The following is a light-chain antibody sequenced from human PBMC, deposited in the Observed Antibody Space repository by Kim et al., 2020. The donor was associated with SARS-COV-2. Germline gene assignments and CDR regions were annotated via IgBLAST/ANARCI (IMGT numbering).Light chain of an antibody. V-gene: IGKV3-20*01. CDR2: SAS. J-gene: IGKJ1*01. CDR1: QSVSSNF. Sequence: ENVLTQSPGPLPLSPGERATLSCRASQSVSSNFLAWYQQKAGQAPRLLIYSASSRASGIPDRFSGSGSGTDFTLTISTLEPEDFAVYYCQQYATSPETFGQGTKVDIK. CDR3: QQYATSPET.